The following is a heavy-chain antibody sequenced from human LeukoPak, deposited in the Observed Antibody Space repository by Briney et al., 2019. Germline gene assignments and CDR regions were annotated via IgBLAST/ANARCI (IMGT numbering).Heavy chain of an antibody. CDR1: GGSISSGEYY. Sequence: PSETLSLTCTVSGGSISSGEYYWSWIRQPPGKGLEWIGYIYYRGSTYYNPSLKSRVTISVDTSKNQFSLKLSSVTAADTVVYYCARGGRTYYYGSGSTESLDYWGQGTLVTVSS. J-gene: IGHJ4*02. CDR3: ARGGRTYYYGSGSTESLDY. CDR2: IYYRGST. D-gene: IGHD3-10*01. V-gene: IGHV4-30-4*01.